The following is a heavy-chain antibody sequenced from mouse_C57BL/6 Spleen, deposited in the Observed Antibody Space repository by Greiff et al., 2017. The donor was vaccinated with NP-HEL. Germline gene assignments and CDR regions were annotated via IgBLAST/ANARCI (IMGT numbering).Heavy chain of an antibody. D-gene: IGHD1-1*01. CDR2: IYPSDSET. Sequence: QVQLKQPGAELVRPGSSVKLSCKASGYTFTSYWMAWVKQRPGQGLEWIGNIYPSDSETHYNQKFKDKATLTVAKSSSTAYMQLSSLTSEDSAFYYCARLRWDYWGQGTTLTVSS. CDR3: ARLRWDY. CDR1: GYTFTSYW. V-gene: IGHV1-61*01. J-gene: IGHJ2*01.